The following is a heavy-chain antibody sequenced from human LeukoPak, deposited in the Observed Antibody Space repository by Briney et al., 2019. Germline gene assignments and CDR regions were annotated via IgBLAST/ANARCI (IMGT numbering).Heavy chain of an antibody. D-gene: IGHD4-17*01. CDR1: GFTVSSNY. J-gene: IGHJ4*02. CDR2: IYSDGTT. CDR3: ARETTAPYRHFDY. Sequence: GGSLRLSCAASGFTVSSNYMSWVRQAPGKGLEWVSVIYSDGTTYYADSVKGRFTISRDNSNNTLYLQMNNLRAEDTAVYYCARETTAPYRHFDYWGQGTLVTVSS. V-gene: IGHV3-66*01.